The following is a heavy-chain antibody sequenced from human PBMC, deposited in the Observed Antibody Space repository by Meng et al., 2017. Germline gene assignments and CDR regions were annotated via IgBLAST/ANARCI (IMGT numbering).Heavy chain of an antibody. V-gene: IGHV1-2*06. CDR2: INPKSGDT. CDR3: ARDEDISAAGKLFGDY. D-gene: IGHD6-25*01. J-gene: IGHJ4*02. Sequence: VQRWSVVKKPGAPVKVSSKPSGYNFTPYHIHWVRRAPGQWLEWMGRINPKSGDTHYAQKFQARVTMTGDTSISTAYMELCGLRSDDTAMYYCARDEDISAAGKLFGDYWGQGTLVTVSS. CDR1: GYNFTPYH.